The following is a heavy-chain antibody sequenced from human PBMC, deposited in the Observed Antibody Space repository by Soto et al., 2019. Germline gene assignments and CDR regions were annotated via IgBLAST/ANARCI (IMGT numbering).Heavy chain of an antibody. Sequence: TLPLTCAVSGDSISSRNWWQWFRQSPGKGLEWIGEIHHSGTTNYNPSLKSRVATSVDNSKNQFSLILTSVTAADTAAYSCARQKNSWFYGMDVWGQPPTVTVSS. D-gene: IGHD3-10*01. CDR3: ARQKNSWFYGMDV. J-gene: IGHJ6*02. CDR2: IHHSGTT. V-gene: IGHV4-4*01. CDR1: GDSISSRNW.